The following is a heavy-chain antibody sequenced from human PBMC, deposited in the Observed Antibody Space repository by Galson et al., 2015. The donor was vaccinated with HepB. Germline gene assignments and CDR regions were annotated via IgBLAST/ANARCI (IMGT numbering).Heavy chain of an antibody. J-gene: IGHJ5*02. Sequence: SVKVSCKASGYTFTSYYMHWVRQAPGQGLEWMGIINPSGGSTSYAQKFQGRVTMTRDTSTSTVYMELSSLRSEDTAVYYCAGGIWGLPLDVGWFDPWGQGTLVSVSS. CDR1: GYTFTSYY. CDR3: AGGIWGLPLDVGWFDP. CDR2: INPSGGST. D-gene: IGHD3-16*01. V-gene: IGHV1-46*01.